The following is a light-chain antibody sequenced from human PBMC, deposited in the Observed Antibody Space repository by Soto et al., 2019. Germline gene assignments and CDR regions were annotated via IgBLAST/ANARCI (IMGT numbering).Light chain of an antibody. V-gene: IGKV1-39*01. J-gene: IGKJ4*01. CDR2: AAS. CDR1: QSINSY. CDR3: QQSYSTPPT. Sequence: DIQMTQSPSSLSASVGDRVTITCRASQSINSYLNWFQQKPGKAPKLLIYAASSLQSGVPSRFSGTRSGTAFTLTISSLQPEDFATYYCQQSYSTPPTFGGGTKVEIK.